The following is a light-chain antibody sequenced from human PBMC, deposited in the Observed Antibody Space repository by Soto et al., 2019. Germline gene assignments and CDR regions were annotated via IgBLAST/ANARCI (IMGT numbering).Light chain of an antibody. Sequence: QSVLTQPASVSGSPGQSITISCTGTSSDVGSYNLVSWYQQHPGKAPKLVIFEVSKRPSGVSNRFSGSKSGNTASLTISGLQAEDEADYYYCSYEGRSTHVFGTGTKVTVL. CDR1: SSDVGSYNL. CDR2: EVS. V-gene: IGLV2-23*02. CDR3: CSYEGRSTHV. J-gene: IGLJ1*01.